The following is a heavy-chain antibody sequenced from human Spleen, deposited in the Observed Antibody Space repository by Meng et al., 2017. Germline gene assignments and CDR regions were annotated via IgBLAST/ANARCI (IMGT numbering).Heavy chain of an antibody. Sequence: SETLSLTCTVSGGSISSGNYYWSWIRQPPRKGLEWIGYIYYSGSTYYNPSLKSRLTISVDASKNQFSLKLSSVTAADTAMYYCARDVGYYDSSGYYPADYWGQGTLVTVSS. J-gene: IGHJ4*02. CDR3: ARDVGYYDSSGYYPADY. D-gene: IGHD3-22*01. CDR1: GGSISSGNYY. V-gene: IGHV4-31*03. CDR2: IYYSGST.